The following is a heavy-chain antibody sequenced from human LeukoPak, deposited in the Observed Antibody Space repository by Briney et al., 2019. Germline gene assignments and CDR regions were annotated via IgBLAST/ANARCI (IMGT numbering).Heavy chain of an antibody. V-gene: IGHV4-34*01. J-gene: IGHJ4*02. CDR3: ARDHNSGPDY. CDR2: INHSGST. CDR1: GGSISSYY. Sequence: SETLSLTCTVSGGSISSYYWSWIRQPPGKGLEWIGEINHSGSTNYNPSLKSRVTISVDTSKNQFSLKLSSVTAADTAVYYCARDHNSGPDYWGQGTLVTVSS. D-gene: IGHD1-1*01.